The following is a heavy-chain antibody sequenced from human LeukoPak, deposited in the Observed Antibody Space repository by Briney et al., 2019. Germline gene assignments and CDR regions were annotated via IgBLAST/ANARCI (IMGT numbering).Heavy chain of an antibody. J-gene: IGHJ3*02. CDR2: IKQDGSEK. CDR3: AKDIGYCSSTSCYNAFDI. D-gene: IGHD2-2*02. Sequence: GGSLRLSCAASGFTFSSYAMSWVRQAPGKGLEWVANIKQDGSEKYYVDSVKGRFTISRDNAKNSLYLQMNSLRAEDTAVYYCAKDIGYCSSTSCYNAFDIWGQGTMVTVSS. V-gene: IGHV3-7*03. CDR1: GFTFSSYA.